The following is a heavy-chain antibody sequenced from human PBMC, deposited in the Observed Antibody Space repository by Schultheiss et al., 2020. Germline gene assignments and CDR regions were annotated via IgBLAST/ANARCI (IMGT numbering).Heavy chain of an antibody. V-gene: IGHV4-59*01. Sequence: SETLSLTCTISGGSSSSYYWTWIRQSPGKGLGWIGYISDTGSTKYNPSLKSRVTISIDTPNHQFSLKLRSVTAADAAFYYCARGRYCSGGSCYGNWFDPWGAGTLVTVSS. CDR1: GGSSSSYY. CDR3: ARGRYCSGGSCYGNWFDP. J-gene: IGHJ5*02. D-gene: IGHD2-15*01. CDR2: ISDTGST.